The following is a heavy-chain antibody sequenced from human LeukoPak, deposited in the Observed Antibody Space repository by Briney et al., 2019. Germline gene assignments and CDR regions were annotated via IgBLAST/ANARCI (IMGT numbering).Heavy chain of an antibody. Sequence: GRSLRLSCVASGFTFSSYGMHWVRQAPGKGLEWVAVIWYDGSNKYYADSVKGRFTISRDNSKNTLYLQMNSLRAEDTAVYYCARAPLWFGEHTNDYWGQGTLVTVSS. CDR1: GFTFSSYG. CDR3: ARAPLWFGEHTNDY. J-gene: IGHJ4*02. V-gene: IGHV3-33*01. D-gene: IGHD3-10*01. CDR2: IWYDGSNK.